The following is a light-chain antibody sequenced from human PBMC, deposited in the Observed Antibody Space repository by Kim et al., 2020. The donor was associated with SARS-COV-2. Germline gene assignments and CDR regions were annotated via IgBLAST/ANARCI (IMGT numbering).Light chain of an antibody. J-gene: IGLJ2*01. Sequence: QSVLTQPPSVSGAPGQRVTISCTGSSSNIGADYGVHWYQQFPGTAPKLLIYANNNRPSGVPDRFSGSKSGTSVSLAITGLQADDEADYYCQSYDSSLSVVFGGGTKLTVL. V-gene: IGLV1-40*01. CDR3: QSYDSSLSVV. CDR2: ANN. CDR1: SSNIGADYG.